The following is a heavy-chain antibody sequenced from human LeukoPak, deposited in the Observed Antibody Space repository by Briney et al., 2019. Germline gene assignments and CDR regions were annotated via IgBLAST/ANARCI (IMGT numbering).Heavy chain of an antibody. CDR2: INPNSGGT. CDR1: GYTFTGYY. V-gene: IGHV1-2*02. CDR3: ARVRNSGGSSDFDY. J-gene: IGHJ4*02. Sequence: GASVKVSCKASGYTFTGYYMHWVRQAPGQGLEWMGWINPNSGGTNYAQKFQGRVTMTRDTSISTAYMELSRLRSDDTAVYYCARVRNSGGSSDFDYWGQGTLVTVSS. D-gene: IGHD2-15*01.